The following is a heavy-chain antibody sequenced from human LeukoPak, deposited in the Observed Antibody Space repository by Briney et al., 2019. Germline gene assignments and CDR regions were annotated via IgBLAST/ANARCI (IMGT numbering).Heavy chain of an antibody. Sequence: GSSVKVSCKASGGTFSSYAISWVRQAPGQGLEWMGGIIPIFGTANYAQKFQGRVTITADESTGTAYMELSSLRSEDTAVYYCARDEVGPTKQLVRNYYYGMDVWGQGTTVTVSS. V-gene: IGHV1-69*01. J-gene: IGHJ6*02. CDR1: GGTFSSYA. D-gene: IGHD6-6*01. CDR3: ARDEVGPTKQLVRNYYYGMDV. CDR2: IIPIFGTA.